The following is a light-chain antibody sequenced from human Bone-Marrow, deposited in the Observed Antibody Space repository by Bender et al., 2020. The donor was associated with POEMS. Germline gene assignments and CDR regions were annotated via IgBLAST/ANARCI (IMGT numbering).Light chain of an antibody. CDR2: EDS. J-gene: IGLJ2*01. CDR1: ALPREY. V-gene: IGLV3-25*03. CDR3: QSTDGDASVI. Sequence: SYELTQPPAVSVSPGQTARITCSGDALPREYVSWYQHKPGQAPVLVIFEDSERPSGIPERFSGSLSGTTVTLTISPVKAEDEADYYCQSTDGDASVIFGGGTKLTVL.